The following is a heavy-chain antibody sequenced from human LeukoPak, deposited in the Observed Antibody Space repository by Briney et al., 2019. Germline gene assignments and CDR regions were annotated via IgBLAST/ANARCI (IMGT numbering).Heavy chain of an antibody. Sequence: GESLKISCKGSGYSFTSYWIGWVRQMPGKGLEWMGIIYPGDSDTRYSPSFQGQVTISADKSISTAYLQWSSLKASDTAMYYCARLLQDSSGFARLGTFDIWGQGTMVTVSS. CDR1: GYSFTSYW. V-gene: IGHV5-51*01. D-gene: IGHD3-22*01. CDR2: IYPGDSDT. CDR3: ARLLQDSSGFARLGTFDI. J-gene: IGHJ3*02.